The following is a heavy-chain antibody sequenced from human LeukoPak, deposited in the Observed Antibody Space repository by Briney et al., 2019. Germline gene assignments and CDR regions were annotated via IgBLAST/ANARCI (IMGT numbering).Heavy chain of an antibody. V-gene: IGHV3-23*01. CDR1: GFTFSIYA. CDR2: ISGSGGTA. Sequence: GSLRLSCAASGFTFSIYAMSWVRQAPGKGLEWVSAISGSGGTAYYADSVKGRFTISRDNSKNTLYLQMNSLRAEDTAVYYCAKDIKWGLGYWGQGTLVTVSS. J-gene: IGHJ4*02. CDR3: AKDIKWGLGY. D-gene: IGHD7-27*01.